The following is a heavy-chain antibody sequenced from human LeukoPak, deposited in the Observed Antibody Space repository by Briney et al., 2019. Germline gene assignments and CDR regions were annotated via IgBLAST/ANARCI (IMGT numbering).Heavy chain of an antibody. CDR1: GFTVSSNY. Sequence: GGSLRLSCAASGFTVSSNYMSWVRQAPGKGLEWVSVIYSGGSIYYADSVKGRFTISRDNAKNSLYLQMSTLRAEDTAVYYCTSYPRFDFWGQGALVTVSS. CDR2: IYSGGSI. J-gene: IGHJ4*02. V-gene: IGHV3-53*01. CDR3: TSYPRFDF.